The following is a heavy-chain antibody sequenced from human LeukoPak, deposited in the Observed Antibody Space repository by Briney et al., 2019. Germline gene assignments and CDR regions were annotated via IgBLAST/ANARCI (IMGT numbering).Heavy chain of an antibody. CDR3: ARGGAARLHFQN. D-gene: IGHD6-6*01. CDR2: IYYSGST. J-gene: IGHJ1*01. CDR1: GHSISSGGYY. V-gene: IGHV4-31*03. Sequence: SETLSLTCTVSGHSISSGGYYWSWIRQHPGKGLEWIGYIYYSGSTYYNPSLKSRVTISVDTSKNQFSLNLNSVTAADTAVYYCARGGAARLHFQNWGQGTLVTVSS.